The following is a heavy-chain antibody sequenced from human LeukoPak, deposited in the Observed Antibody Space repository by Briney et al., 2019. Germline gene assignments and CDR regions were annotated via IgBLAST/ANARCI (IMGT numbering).Heavy chain of an antibody. CDR1: AFTLSCYW. V-gene: IGHV3-74*01. CDR2: ISPDGSTT. J-gene: IGHJ4*02. CDR3: ARASANNYGLFDY. Sequence: PGGSLRLSCAAYAFTLSCYWRHWVRQAPGKGLVWVSRISPDGSTTNYADSVRGRFTISRDNAKNTLYLQMSSLRADDTAVYYCARASANNYGLFDYWGQGTLVTVSS. D-gene: IGHD5-18*01.